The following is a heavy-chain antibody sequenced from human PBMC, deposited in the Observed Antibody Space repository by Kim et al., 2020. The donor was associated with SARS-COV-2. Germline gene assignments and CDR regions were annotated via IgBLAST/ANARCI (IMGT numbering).Heavy chain of an antibody. CDR1: GGSISSSSYH. Sequence: SETLSLTCTVSGGSISSSSYHWGWIRQPPGKGLEWIGSIYYSGSTYYNPSLKSRVTISVDTSKNQFSLKLSSVTAADTAVYYCAKTHYAGDYWGQGTLVTVSS. V-gene: IGHV4-39*01. J-gene: IGHJ4*02. D-gene: IGHD4-17*01. CDR2: IYYSGST. CDR3: AKTHYAGDY.